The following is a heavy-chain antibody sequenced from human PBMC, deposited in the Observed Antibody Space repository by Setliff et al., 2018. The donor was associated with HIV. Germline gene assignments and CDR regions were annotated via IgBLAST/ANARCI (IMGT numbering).Heavy chain of an antibody. Sequence: PSETLSLTCTVSGGSISSHYWSWIRQPPGKGLEWIGYIYYSGSTNYSPSLKSRVTISVDTSKNQFSLKLSSVTAADTAVYYCARGGSRDGYNVLVYWGQGTRVTVSS. V-gene: IGHV4-59*11. CDR2: IYYSGST. CDR1: GGSISSHY. J-gene: IGHJ4*02. D-gene: IGHD3-16*01. CDR3: ARGGSRDGYNVLVY.